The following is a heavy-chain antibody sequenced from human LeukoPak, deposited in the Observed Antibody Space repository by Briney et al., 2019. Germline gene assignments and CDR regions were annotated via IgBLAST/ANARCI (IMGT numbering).Heavy chain of an antibody. CDR1: GYTFTSYG. J-gene: IGHJ4*02. CDR3: ATDPGKAGRAAAGRGLDY. Sequence: ASVKVSCKASGYTFTSYGISWVRQAPGQGLEWMGWISAYNGNTNYAQKLQGRVTMTTDTSTSTAYMELRSLRSDDTAVYYCATDPGKAGRAAAGRGLDYWGQGTLVTVSS. V-gene: IGHV1-18*01. D-gene: IGHD6-13*01. CDR2: ISAYNGNT.